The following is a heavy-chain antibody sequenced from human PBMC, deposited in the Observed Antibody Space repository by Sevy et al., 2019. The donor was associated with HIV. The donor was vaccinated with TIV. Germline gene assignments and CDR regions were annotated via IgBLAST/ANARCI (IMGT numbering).Heavy chain of an antibody. D-gene: IGHD3-16*01. CDR2: IKEAGNER. J-gene: IGHJ6*02. CDR3: ARGRRNWGLRGLDV. V-gene: IGHV3-7*03. Sequence: GGSLRLSCAASGFTFRDSWMTWVRQAPGKGLEWVANIKEAGNERYYVDSVKGRFTLSRDNAMMSVYLELTSLRVEDSAIYYCARGRRNWGLRGLDVWGQGTTVTVSS. CDR1: GFTFRDSW.